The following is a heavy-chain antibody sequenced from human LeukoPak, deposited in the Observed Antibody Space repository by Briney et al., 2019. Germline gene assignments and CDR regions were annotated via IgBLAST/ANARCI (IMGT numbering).Heavy chain of an antibody. CDR3: TTYGSGRKFDY. Sequence: GGSLRLSCAASGFTFSNAWMSWVRQTPGKGLEWVGRIKSKNDDGTTDYAAPVKGRFTISRDDSKNTLYLQMNSLKSEDTAVYYCTTYGSGRKFDYWGQGILVTVSS. CDR2: IKSKNDDGTT. CDR1: GFTFSNAW. D-gene: IGHD3-10*01. J-gene: IGHJ4*02. V-gene: IGHV3-15*01.